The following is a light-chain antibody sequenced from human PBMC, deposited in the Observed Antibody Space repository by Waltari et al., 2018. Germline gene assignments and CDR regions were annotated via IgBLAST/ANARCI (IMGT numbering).Light chain of an antibody. CDR1: QSVLFNSNTKSY. CDR3: QQFYHSPVT. Sequence: DIMMTQSPDSLPVSLGARATTHSKPSQSVLFNSNTKSYLAWYQQKPGQPPKLLIYWASTRESGVPDRFSGSGSGTDFVLTISSLQAEDVAVYYCQQFYHSPVTFGQGTKVEIK. J-gene: IGKJ1*01. CDR2: WAS. V-gene: IGKV4-1*01.